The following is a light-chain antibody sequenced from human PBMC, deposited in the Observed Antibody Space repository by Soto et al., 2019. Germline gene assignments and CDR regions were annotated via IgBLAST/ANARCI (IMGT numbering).Light chain of an antibody. CDR2: GAS. CDR3: QQYGSPGA. CDR1: QSVSSSY. V-gene: IGKV3-20*01. Sequence: EIVLTQSPGTLSLSPGERATLSCRASQSVSSSYLAWYQQKPGQAPRLLIYGASSRATGIPDRFSGSGPGTDVTLTISRLEPEDFAVYYCQQYGSPGAVGPGTKVDIK. J-gene: IGKJ3*01.